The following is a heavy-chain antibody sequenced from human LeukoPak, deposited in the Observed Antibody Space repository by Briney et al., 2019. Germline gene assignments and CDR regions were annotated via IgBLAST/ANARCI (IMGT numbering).Heavy chain of an antibody. V-gene: IGHV4-39*07. Sequence: SETLSLTCTVSGGSIRIRNFYWAWIRQPPGKGLEWIGSIYYSGSTYYNPSLKSRVTISVDTSKNQFSLKLSSVTAADTAVYYCARDATGPFDYWGQGTLVTVSS. J-gene: IGHJ4*02. CDR1: GGSIRIRNFY. D-gene: IGHD4-17*01. CDR2: IYYSGST. CDR3: ARDATGPFDY.